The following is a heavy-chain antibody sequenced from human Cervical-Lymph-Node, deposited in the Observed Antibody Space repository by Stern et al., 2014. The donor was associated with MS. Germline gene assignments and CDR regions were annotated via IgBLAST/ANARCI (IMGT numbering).Heavy chain of an antibody. D-gene: IGHD3-22*01. CDR1: GYTFNNAW. V-gene: IGHV3-15*01. CDR2: IKGKSDGGTA. CDR3: TARGYFFDNTGYYSFDY. J-gene: IGHJ4*02. Sequence: EVQLEESGGGLVKPGGSLRLSCAASGYTFNNAWMNWVPQAPGKGLEWVGRIKGKSDGGTADYSAPVQGRFTISRDDSKTTLYLQMNSLKTEDTAVYYCTARGYFFDNTGYYSFDYWGQGTLVTVSS.